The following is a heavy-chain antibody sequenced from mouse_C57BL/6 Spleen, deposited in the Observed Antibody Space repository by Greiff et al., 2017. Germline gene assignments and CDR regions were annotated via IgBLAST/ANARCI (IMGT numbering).Heavy chain of an antibody. J-gene: IGHJ3*01. CDR2: INYDGSSN. V-gene: IGHV5-16*01. Sequence: EVKVEESEGGLVQPGRSLKLSCTASGFTFSDYYMAWVRQVPEKGLEWVANINYDGSSNYYLDSLKNRVIISRDNAKNILYLQMSSLNSEDTATYYCARGSSPWFAYWGQGTLVSVSA. D-gene: IGHD1-1*01. CDR3: ARGSSPWFAY. CDR1: GFTFSDYY.